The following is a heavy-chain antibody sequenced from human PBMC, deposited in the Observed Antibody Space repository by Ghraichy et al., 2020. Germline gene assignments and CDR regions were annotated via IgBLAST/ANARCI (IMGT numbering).Heavy chain of an antibody. CDR1: GYTFTGYY. D-gene: IGHD2-2*01. CDR2: INPNSGVT. CDR3: ARSILYCSSTRCYGRAVDI. J-gene: IGHJ3*02. Sequence: ASVKVSCKASGYTFTGYYIHWVRQAPGQGLEWMGRINPNSGVTSYAQRFPGRVTMTRDTSSSTAYMELSRLRSDDTAVYYCARSILYCSSTRCYGRAVDIWGQGTMVTVSS. V-gene: IGHV1-2*06.